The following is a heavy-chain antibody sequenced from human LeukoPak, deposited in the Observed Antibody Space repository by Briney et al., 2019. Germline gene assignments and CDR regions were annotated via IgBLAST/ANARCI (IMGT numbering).Heavy chain of an antibody. CDR1: GFTFSRHA. V-gene: IGHV3-23*01. CDR3: AKGGDELDY. D-gene: IGHD7-27*01. J-gene: IGHJ4*02. CDR2: IDRSGDDT. Sequence: GGSLRLSCAASGFTFSRHAMSWVRQAPGRGLEWVSTIDRSGDDTYYRGSVKGRFTISRDNSKSTLYLQMYSLRAEDTAIYYCAKGGDELDYWGQGTLVTVSS.